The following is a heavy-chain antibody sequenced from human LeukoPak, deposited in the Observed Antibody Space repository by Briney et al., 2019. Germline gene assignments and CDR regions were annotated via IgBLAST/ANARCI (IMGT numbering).Heavy chain of an antibody. V-gene: IGHV3-21*01. D-gene: IGHD3-9*01. J-gene: IGHJ6*03. Sequence: GGSLRLSCAASGFTVSSNYMSWVRQAPGKGLEWVSSISSSSSYIYYADSVKGRFTISRDNAKNSLYLQMNSLRAEDTAVYYCARILRYFDWSPRYYYYYMDVWGKGTTVTVSS. CDR2: ISSSSSYI. CDR1: GFTVSSNY. CDR3: ARILRYFDWSPRYYYYYMDV.